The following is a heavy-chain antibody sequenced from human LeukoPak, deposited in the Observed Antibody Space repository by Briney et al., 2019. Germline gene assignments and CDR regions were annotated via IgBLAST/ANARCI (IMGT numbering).Heavy chain of an antibody. D-gene: IGHD3-10*01. V-gene: IGHV4-59*01. J-gene: IGHJ5*02. CDR1: GGSISSYY. Sequence: KSSETLSLTCTVSGGSISSYYWSWIRQPPGKGLEWIGYIYYSGSTNYNPSLKSRVTISVDTSKNQFSLKLSSVTAADTAVYYCASTMVRGVIHRIPNWFDPWGQGTLVTVSS. CDR3: ASTMVRGVIHRIPNWFDP. CDR2: IYYSGST.